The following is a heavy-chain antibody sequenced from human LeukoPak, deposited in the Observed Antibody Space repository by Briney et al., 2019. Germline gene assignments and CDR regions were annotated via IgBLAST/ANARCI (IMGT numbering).Heavy chain of an antibody. J-gene: IGHJ6*03. Sequence: SETLSLTCAVYGGSFSGYHWSWIRQTPGKGLEWIGEINHSGSINYNPSLQSRVTISVDTSKNQVSLNLSSVTAADTAVYYCARGIGGGSGGYYYFYMDVWGKGTTVTVSS. V-gene: IGHV4-34*01. CDR3: ARGIGGGSGGYYYFYMDV. CDR1: GGSFSGYH. D-gene: IGHD3-10*01. CDR2: INHSGSI.